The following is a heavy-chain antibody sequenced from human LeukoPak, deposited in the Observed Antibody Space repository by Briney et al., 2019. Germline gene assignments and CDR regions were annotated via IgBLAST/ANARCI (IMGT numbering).Heavy chain of an antibody. CDR3: ARGRDGYNPTIPFDI. J-gene: IGHJ3*02. CDR2: ISSSSSYI. V-gene: IGHV3-21*01. D-gene: IGHD5-24*01. Sequence: GGSLGLSCEPSGFTSSSFRMNWVRQAPGKGLEWVSPISSSSSYIYYADSVKGRFTISRDNTKNSLYLQMNSLRAEDTAVYYCARGRDGYNPTIPFDIWGQGTMVTVSS. CDR1: GFTSSSFR.